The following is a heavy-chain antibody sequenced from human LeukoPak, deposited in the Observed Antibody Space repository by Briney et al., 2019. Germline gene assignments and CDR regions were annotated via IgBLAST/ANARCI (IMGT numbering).Heavy chain of an antibody. CDR3: ARGLRGHCSSTSCYYYMDV. CDR2: MNPNSGNT. J-gene: IGHJ6*03. V-gene: IGHV1-8*01. CDR1: GYTFTSYD. D-gene: IGHD2-2*01. Sequence: ASVKVSCKASGYTFTSYDINWVRQATGQGLEWMGWMNPNSGNTGYAQKFQGRVTMTRNTSISTAYMELSSLRSEDTAVYYCARGLRGHCSSTSCYYYMDVWGKGTTVTVSS.